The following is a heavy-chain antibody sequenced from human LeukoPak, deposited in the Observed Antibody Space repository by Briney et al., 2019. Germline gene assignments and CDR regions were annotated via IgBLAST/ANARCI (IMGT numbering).Heavy chain of an antibody. V-gene: IGHV3-30*04. J-gene: IGHJ4*02. D-gene: IGHD6-19*01. CDR3: AKVVIEVGARGFDH. CDR2: ILSHGSDE. Sequence: GGSLRLSCEASGFAFSNFAMHWVRQPPGKGMEWLAVILSHGSDETYADSVKGRFTISRDNSKNTLYLQMKSLRAEDTAVYFCAKVVIEVGARGFDHRGQGTLVTVSS. CDR1: GFAFSNFA.